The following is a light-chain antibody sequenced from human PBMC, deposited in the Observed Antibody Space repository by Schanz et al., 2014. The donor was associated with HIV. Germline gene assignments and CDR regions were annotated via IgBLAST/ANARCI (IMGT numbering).Light chain of an antibody. Sequence: EIVMTQSPGTLSVSPGERATLSCRASQRVSNNLAWYQQKPGQAPRLVIYATSTRAAGIPDRFSGTGSGTDFTLTISRLEPEDFAVYYCQQYGSSPLFTFGPGTKVDIK. J-gene: IGKJ3*01. CDR2: ATS. CDR1: QRVSNN. CDR3: QQYGSSPLFT. V-gene: IGKV3-20*01.